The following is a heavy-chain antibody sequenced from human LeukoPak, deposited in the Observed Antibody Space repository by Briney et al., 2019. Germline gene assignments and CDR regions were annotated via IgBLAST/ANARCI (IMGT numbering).Heavy chain of an antibody. D-gene: IGHD3-10*01. V-gene: IGHV3-30*02. CDR1: GFTFSSYG. CDR3: AKSVSGQIYYMDV. Sequence: GRSLRLSCAASGFTFSSYGMHWVRQAPGKGLEWVAFIRYDGSSKYYADSVKGRFTISRDNSKNTLYLQMNSLRAEDTAVYYCAKSVSGQIYYMDVWGKGTTVTVSS. CDR2: IRYDGSSK. J-gene: IGHJ6*03.